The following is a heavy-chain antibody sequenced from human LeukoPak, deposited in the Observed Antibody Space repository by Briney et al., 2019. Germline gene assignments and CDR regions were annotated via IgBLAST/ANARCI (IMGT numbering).Heavy chain of an antibody. J-gene: IGHJ4*02. Sequence: PSETLSLTCTVSGGSISSGGYYWSWIRQHPGKGLEWIGYIYYSGSTYYNPSLKSRVTISVDTSKNQFSLKLSSVTAADTAVYYCARVPDSSGWYNSNFDYWGQGTLVTVSS. CDR3: ARVPDSSGWYNSNFDY. CDR1: GGSISSGGYY. D-gene: IGHD6-19*01. V-gene: IGHV4-31*03. CDR2: IYYSGST.